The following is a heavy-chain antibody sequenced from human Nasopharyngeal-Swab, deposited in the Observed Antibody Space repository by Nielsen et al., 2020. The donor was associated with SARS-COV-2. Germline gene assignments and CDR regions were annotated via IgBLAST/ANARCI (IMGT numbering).Heavy chain of an antibody. J-gene: IGHJ4*02. V-gene: IGHV4-59*08. Sequence: SETLSLTCTVSGASITTSYWSWIRQPPGKGLEWIGYIHYSGSTNYNPSLKSRVTISVDTSKNQFSLKLSSVTAADTAVYYCARHSGWDDFWSGYSMVDYWGQGTLVTVSS. D-gene: IGHD3-3*01. CDR3: ARHSGWDDFWSGYSMVDY. CDR2: IHYSGST. CDR1: GASITTSY.